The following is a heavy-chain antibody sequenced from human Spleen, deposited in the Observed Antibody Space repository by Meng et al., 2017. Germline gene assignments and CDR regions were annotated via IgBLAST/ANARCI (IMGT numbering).Heavy chain of an antibody. CDR2: INPNNGDT. D-gene: IGHD6-25*01. CDR3: VRDDGAAAGPK. V-gene: IGHV1-2*06. J-gene: IGHJ4*02. Sequence: QVQLVQSGAEVKNPGASVKVSCRASGYIFTGYYLQWVRQAPGQGLEWMGRINPNNGDTNYAQNFQGRVTMTRDRSITTVYMELSGLRSDDTAVYFCVRDDGAAAGPKWGQGTLVTVSS. CDR1: GYIFTGYY.